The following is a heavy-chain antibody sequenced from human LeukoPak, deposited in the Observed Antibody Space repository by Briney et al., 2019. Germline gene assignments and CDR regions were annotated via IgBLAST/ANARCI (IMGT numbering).Heavy chain of an antibody. CDR2: VDPDGTTT. CDR1: GFTLSNYW. CDR3: AKDKAAWPSYALDY. D-gene: IGHD2-2*01. V-gene: IGHV3-74*01. Sequence: GGSLRLSCAASGFTLSNYWMHWVRQAPGEGLVWVSRVDPDGTTTNYADSVTGRFTTSRDNAKNTLYLQMNSLRAEDTAVYYCAKDKAAWPSYALDYWGQGTLVTVSS. J-gene: IGHJ4*02.